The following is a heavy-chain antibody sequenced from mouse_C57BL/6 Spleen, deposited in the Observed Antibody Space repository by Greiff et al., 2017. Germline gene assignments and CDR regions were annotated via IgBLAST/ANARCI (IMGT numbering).Heavy chain of an antibody. V-gene: IGHV3-6*01. Sequence: EVKLQESGPGLVKPSQSLSLTCSVTGYSITSGYYWNWIRQFPGNKLEWMGYISYDGSNNYNPSLKNRISITRDTSKNQFFLKLNSVTTEDTATYYCARGSDYDSFDYWGQGTTLTVSS. D-gene: IGHD2-4*01. CDR2: ISYDGSN. CDR1: GYSITSGYY. J-gene: IGHJ2*01. CDR3: ARGSDYDSFDY.